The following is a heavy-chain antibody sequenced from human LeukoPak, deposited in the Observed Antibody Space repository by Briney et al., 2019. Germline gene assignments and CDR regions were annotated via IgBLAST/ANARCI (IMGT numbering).Heavy chain of an antibody. CDR2: IYYSGST. D-gene: IGHD3-9*01. J-gene: IGHJ4*02. Sequence: SQTLSLTCTVSGGSISSGGQFWSWIRQHPGKGLEWIGSIYYSGSTYYNPSLKSRVTISVDTSENQFSLKLSSVTAADTAVYYCARDQTGYGPIEYWGQGTLVTVSS. CDR1: GGSISSGGQF. CDR3: ARDQTGYGPIEY. V-gene: IGHV4-31*03.